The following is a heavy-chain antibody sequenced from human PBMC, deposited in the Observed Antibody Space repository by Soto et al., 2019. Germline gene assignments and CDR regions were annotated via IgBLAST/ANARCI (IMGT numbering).Heavy chain of an antibody. CDR1: GFTFSSYA. D-gene: IGHD6-25*01. CDR2: IDNDGSST. Sequence: PGGSLRLSCAASGFTFSSYAMHWVRQAPGKGLEYVSGIDNDGSSTYYADSVKGRFTISRDNAKNTLYLEMNSLRAEDTAVYYCTAAFEYWGRGTLVTVSS. J-gene: IGHJ4*02. CDR3: TAAFEY. V-gene: IGHV3-64*04.